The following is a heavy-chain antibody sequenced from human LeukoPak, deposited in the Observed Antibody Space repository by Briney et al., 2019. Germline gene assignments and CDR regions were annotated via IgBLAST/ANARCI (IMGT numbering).Heavy chain of an antibody. CDR3: ARGDAFSGDH. CDR1: GFTFSDFW. Sequence: GGSLRLSCAVSGFTFSDFWMSWVRQAPERGQEWVANIHPEGNEKYHVESVKGRFTISRDNAKNSLFLQMNGLRVEDTAVYYCARGDAFSGDHWGQGTLVTVSS. V-gene: IGHV3-7*04. J-gene: IGHJ4*02. CDR2: IHPEGNEK.